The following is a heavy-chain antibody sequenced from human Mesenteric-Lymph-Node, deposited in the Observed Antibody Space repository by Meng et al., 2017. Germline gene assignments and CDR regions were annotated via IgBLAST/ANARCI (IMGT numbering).Heavy chain of an antibody. CDR3: ARDHSRQQPLLYYYYGMDV. CDR2: IIPIFGTA. J-gene: IGHJ6*02. D-gene: IGHD6-13*01. CDR1: GGTFSSYA. Sequence: SVKVSCKASGGTFSSYAISWVRQAPGQGLEWMGGIIPIFGTANYAQKFQGRVTITADKSTSTAYMELSSLRSEDTAVYYCARDHSRQQPLLYYYYGMDVWGQGTTVTVSS. V-gene: IGHV1-69*06.